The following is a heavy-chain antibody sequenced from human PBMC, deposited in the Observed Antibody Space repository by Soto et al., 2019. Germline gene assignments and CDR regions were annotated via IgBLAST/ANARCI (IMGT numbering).Heavy chain of an antibody. J-gene: IGHJ5*02. V-gene: IGHV1-18*01. CDR1: GYTFTSYT. CDR2: ISANNGNT. Sequence: QVRLVHSETEWKKPGASVNVSCKASGYTFTSYTISWVRQAPGQGLEWMGWISANNGNTEFAQKFQDRLTMIADTTTSTAYLELRTLSPDDTAVYYCARSLPWFDPWGQGTLVAVS. CDR3: ARSLPWFDP.